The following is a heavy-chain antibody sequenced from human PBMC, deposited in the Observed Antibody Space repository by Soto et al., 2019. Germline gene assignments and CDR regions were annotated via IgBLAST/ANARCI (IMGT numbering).Heavy chain of an antibody. J-gene: IGHJ4*02. D-gene: IGHD3-22*01. V-gene: IGHV4-34*01. Sequence: PSETLSLTCAVYGGSFSGYYWSWIRQPPGKGLEWIGEINHSGSTNYNPSLKSRVTISVDTSKNQFSLKLSSVTAADTAVYYCARTRYYYDSSGYHYWGQGTLVTVSS. CDR3: ARTRYYYDSSGYHY. CDR1: GGSFSGYY. CDR2: INHSGST.